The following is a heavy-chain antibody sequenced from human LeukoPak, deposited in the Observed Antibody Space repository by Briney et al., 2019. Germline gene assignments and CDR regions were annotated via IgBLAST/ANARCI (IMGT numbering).Heavy chain of an antibody. CDR3: ARHLWKDAFDI. CDR1: GGSIGSYY. J-gene: IGHJ3*02. CDR2: IYYSGST. V-gene: IGHV4-59*08. Sequence: SETLSLTCTVSGGSIGSYYWSWIRQPPGKGLEWIGYIYYSGSTNYNPSLKSRVTISVDTSKNQFSLKLSSVTAADTAVYYCARHLWKDAFDIWGQGTMVTVSS. D-gene: IGHD3-3*01.